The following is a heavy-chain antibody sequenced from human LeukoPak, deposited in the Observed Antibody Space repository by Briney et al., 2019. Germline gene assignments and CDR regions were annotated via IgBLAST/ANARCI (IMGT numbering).Heavy chain of an antibody. V-gene: IGHV4-39*01. D-gene: IGHD2-21*02. Sequence: SETLSLTCTVSGGSTSSSSYYSDWIRQPPGTGLEWIGSIYYNGNTFYNPSLQSRVTISADTSKNHFSLKLSSVTAADTAVYYCARQIKATASLDYWGQGALVTVSS. J-gene: IGHJ4*02. CDR2: IYYNGNT. CDR3: ARQIKATASLDY. CDR1: GGSTSSSSYY.